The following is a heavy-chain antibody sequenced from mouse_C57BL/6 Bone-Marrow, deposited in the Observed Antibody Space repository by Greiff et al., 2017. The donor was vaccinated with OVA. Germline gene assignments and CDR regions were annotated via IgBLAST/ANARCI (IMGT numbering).Heavy chain of an antibody. CDR3: ARPHYYGSSNWYFDV. D-gene: IGHD1-1*01. CDR1: GFTFSSYT. Sequence: EVQRVESGGGLVKPGGSLKLSCAASGFTFSSYTMSWVRQTPEKRLEWVATISGGGGNTYYPDSVKGRFTISRDNAKNTLYLQMSSLRSEDTALYYCARPHYYGSSNWYFDVWGTGTTVTVSS. V-gene: IGHV5-9*01. CDR2: ISGGGGNT. J-gene: IGHJ1*03.